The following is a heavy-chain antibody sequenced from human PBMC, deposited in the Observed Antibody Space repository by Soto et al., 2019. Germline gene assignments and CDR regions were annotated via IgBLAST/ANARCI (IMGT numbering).Heavy chain of an antibody. D-gene: IGHD3-22*01. Sequence: RQPPGKGLEWIGEINHSGSTNYNPSLKSRVTISVDTSKNQFSLKLSSVTAADTAVYYCARGRYYDSSGYSPFDYWGQGTLVTVSS. CDR2: INHSGST. CDR3: ARGRYYDSSGYSPFDY. V-gene: IGHV4-34*01. J-gene: IGHJ4*02.